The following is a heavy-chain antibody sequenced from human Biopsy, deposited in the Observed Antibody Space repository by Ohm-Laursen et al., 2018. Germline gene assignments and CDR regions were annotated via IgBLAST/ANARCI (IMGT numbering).Heavy chain of an antibody. CDR1: GDSINNYY. Sequence: SDTLSLTYTVSGDSINNYYWSWIRQPAGKGLEWIGRIYSSGSTNYNPSLKSRVTMSVDTSKNQFSLILSSMTAADTAVYYCAREPRIAAVAYFDPWGQGTLVTVSS. V-gene: IGHV4-4*07. CDR2: IYSSGST. J-gene: IGHJ5*02. CDR3: AREPRIAAVAYFDP. D-gene: IGHD6-13*01.